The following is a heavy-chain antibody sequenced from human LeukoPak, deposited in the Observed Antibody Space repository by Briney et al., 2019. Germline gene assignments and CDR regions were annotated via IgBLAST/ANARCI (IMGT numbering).Heavy chain of an antibody. D-gene: IGHD2-21*01. CDR1: GFTFSNYD. V-gene: IGHV3-23*01. CDR3: VKSRSRLDDSFDV. CDR2: FSISDGST. J-gene: IGHJ3*01. Sequence: PGMSLRLSCAASGFTFSNYDFHWVRQAPGKGLEWVSSFSISDGSTYYADSVKGRFTISIDNSKNTMFMQMNSLRAEDTAVYYCVKSRSRLDDSFDVWGQGIMVTVSS.